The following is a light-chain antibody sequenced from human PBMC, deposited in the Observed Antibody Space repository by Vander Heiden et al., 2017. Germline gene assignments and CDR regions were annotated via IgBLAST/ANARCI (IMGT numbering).Light chain of an antibody. CDR2: WAS. J-gene: IGKJ2*01. CDR1: QTVLNSANNKNY. CDR3: QQYVGAET. Sequence: DIVLSPSPCPLALSLGERPTINGKSSQTVLNSANNKNYLEWFQYKPGQPPKLLLYWASDRESGVPYRFSGGGSVSDFTLASIGRQAEDVYVYYWQQYVGAETFGQGTKVEIK. V-gene: IGKV4-1*01.